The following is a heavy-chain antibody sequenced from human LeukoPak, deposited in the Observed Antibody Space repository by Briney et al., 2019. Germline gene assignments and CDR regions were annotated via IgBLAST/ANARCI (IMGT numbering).Heavy chain of an antibody. CDR2: IYYSGST. CDR1: GGSISSYY. J-gene: IGHJ4*02. D-gene: IGHD3-22*01. Sequence: SETLSLTCTVSGGSISSYYWSWIRQPPGKGLEWIGYIYYSGSTNYNPSLKSRVTISVDTSKNQFSLKLSSVTAADTAVYYCARDPYDSSGYHHGPIDYWGQGTLVTVSS. V-gene: IGHV4-59*12. CDR3: ARDPYDSSGYHHGPIDY.